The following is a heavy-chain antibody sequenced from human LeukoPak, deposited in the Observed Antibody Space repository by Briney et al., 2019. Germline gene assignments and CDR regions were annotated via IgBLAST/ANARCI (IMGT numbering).Heavy chain of an antibody. V-gene: IGHV5-51*01. CDR2: IHPGDSDT. CDR1: GYSFSSYW. J-gene: IGHJ4*02. Sequence: GESLKISCKGYGYSFSSYWIAWVRQMPGKGLEWMGIIHPGDSDTRYSPSFQGQVTISADKSITTACLQWSSLKASDTAIYYCARRPPNYYDSSGYAVLDYWGQGTPVTVSS. CDR3: ARRPPNYYDSSGYAVLDY. D-gene: IGHD3-22*01.